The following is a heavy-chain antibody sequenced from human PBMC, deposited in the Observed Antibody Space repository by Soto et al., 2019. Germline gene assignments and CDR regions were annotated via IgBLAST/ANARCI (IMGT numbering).Heavy chain of an antibody. Sequence: QVQLQESGPGLVKPSQTLSLTCTVSGGSINSGGYCWNWIRQHPGEGLEWIGCISYGGTTSYNPSPTSRVTISVDKSKNQFSLKLGSVTAADTAVYYCSRGILVWGQGTLITLSS. CDR2: ISYGGTT. CDR3: SRGILV. J-gene: IGHJ1*01. CDR1: GGSINSGGYC. V-gene: IGHV4-31*03. D-gene: IGHD2-15*01.